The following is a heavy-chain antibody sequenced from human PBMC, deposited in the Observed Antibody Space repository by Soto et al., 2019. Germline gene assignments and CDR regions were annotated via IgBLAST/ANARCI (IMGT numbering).Heavy chain of an antibody. V-gene: IGHV3-23*01. D-gene: IGHD3-10*01. CDR1: GFTFSNYA. CDR2: ISGTGGGT. J-gene: IGHJ6*04. Sequence: EVHLLESGGGLVQPGGSLRLSCAASGFTFSNYAMTWVRQAPGKGLEWVSVISGTGGGTNNEDSAKGRFTTSRDNSKNTLYRQMNSLRADDTAVYYCAKRALYGSWIPNSYGMDVWGEGTAVTVSS. CDR3: AKRALYGSWIPNSYGMDV.